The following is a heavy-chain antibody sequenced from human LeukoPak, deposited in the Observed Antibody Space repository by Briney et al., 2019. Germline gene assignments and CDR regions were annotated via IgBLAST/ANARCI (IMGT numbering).Heavy chain of an antibody. J-gene: IGHJ4*02. CDR3: ARDTSVKADY. Sequence: GGSLRLSCVASGFTFSSYSMNWVRQAPGEGLEWISSTDSSSTYIYQVDSVKGRFTISRDNAKNSLYLQMNSLRAEDTGVYYCARDTSVKADYWGQRTLVTVSS. CDR1: GFTFSSYS. D-gene: IGHD4-11*01. V-gene: IGHV3-21*01. CDR2: TDSSSTYI.